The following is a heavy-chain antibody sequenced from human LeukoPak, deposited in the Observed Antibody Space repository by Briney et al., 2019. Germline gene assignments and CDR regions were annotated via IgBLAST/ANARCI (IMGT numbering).Heavy chain of an antibody. CDR1: GGSSSSYY. V-gene: IGHV4-59*01. J-gene: IGHJ5*02. Sequence: KTSETLSLTCTVSGGSSSSYYWSWVRQPPGKGLEWIGYIYYSGSTNYNPSLKSRVTISVDTSKNQFSLKLSSVTAADTAVYYCARDARPPQGYCSSTSCLNWFDPWGQGTLVTVSS. D-gene: IGHD2-2*01. CDR3: ARDARPPQGYCSSTSCLNWFDP. CDR2: IYYSGST.